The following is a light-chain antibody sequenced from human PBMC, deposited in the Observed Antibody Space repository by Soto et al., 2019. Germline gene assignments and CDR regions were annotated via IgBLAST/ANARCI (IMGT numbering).Light chain of an antibody. CDR2: GNS. CDR1: SSNIGAGYD. J-gene: IGLJ2*01. CDR3: QSYDSSLSEGV. V-gene: IGLV1-40*01. Sequence: QSVLTQPPSVTGAPGQRVTISCTGSSSNIGAGYDVHWYQQLPGTAPKFLIYGNSNRPSGVPDRFSGSKSGTSASLAITGLQAEDEADYYCQSYDSSLSEGVFGGGTKLTVL.